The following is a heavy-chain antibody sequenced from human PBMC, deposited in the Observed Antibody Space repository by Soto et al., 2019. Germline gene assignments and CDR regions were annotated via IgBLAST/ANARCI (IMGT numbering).Heavy chain of an antibody. V-gene: IGHV1-2*04. CDR1: GYTFTGYY. Sequence: QEKRVPSGAEVKKPGALVKVSCKASGYTFTGYYRHWVRQASGQGLEWMGWINANSGGTNYAQKFQGWVTMTRDTSISTAYIELSRLRPDDTAVYYCARVAEGYCGSTSCPFDYWGQGTLVTVSS. D-gene: IGHD2-2*01. J-gene: IGHJ4*02. CDR2: INANSGGT. CDR3: ARVAEGYCGSTSCPFDY.